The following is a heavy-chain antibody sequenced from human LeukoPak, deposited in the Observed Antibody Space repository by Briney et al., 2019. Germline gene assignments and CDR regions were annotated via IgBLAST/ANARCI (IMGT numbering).Heavy chain of an antibody. CDR3: PKDKFPRAARPHDACDI. D-gene: IGHD6-6*01. Sequence: PGGSLRLSCVASGFTFDDYAMHGGRQAPGKGLEWVSGISWDSGSIRYAASVKGRFTLSRDNAKNSLYLQMNSLRAEDTALYYCPKDKFPRAARPHDACDIWGQGTMVTVSS. V-gene: IGHV3-9*01. CDR2: ISWDSGSI. J-gene: IGHJ3*02. CDR1: GFTFDDYA.